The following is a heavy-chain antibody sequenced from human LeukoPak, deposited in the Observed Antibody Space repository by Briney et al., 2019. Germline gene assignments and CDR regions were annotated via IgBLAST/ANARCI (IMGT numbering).Heavy chain of an antibody. V-gene: IGHV4-38-2*02. D-gene: IGHD5-12*01. Sequence: SETLSLTCTVPGYSLNSGYFWGWIRQPPGKRLEWIGSISHSGTTYYSPSLRSRVTISVDTSNNQFSLKLSSVTAADTAMYYCARDLGYSGFDWAPWGQGTLVTVSS. J-gene: IGHJ5*02. CDR2: ISHSGTT. CDR3: ARDLGYSGFDWAP. CDR1: GYSLNSGYF.